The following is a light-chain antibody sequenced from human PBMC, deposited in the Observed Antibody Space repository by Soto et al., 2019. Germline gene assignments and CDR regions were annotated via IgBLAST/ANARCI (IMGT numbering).Light chain of an antibody. V-gene: IGKV3-15*01. CDR3: KQRSSWTLT. Sequence: EIVSTQSPDTLSVSPGARATLSCRASQSVSIDLAWYQQTPGQAPRLLIYGSYTRATGVPDTFSGRGSGTDFTLTIRRLETEELVVYDCKQRSSWTLTVGAGTKGEIK. J-gene: IGKJ4*01. CDR1: QSVSID. CDR2: GSY.